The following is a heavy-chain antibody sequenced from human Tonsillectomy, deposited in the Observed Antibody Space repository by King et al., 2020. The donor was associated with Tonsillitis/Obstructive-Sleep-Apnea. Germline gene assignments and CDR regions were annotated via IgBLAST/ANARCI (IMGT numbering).Heavy chain of an antibody. CDR1: GGSISSYY. CDR2: NYYSGST. Sequence: QLQESGPGLVKPSETLSLTCTVSGGSISSYYWSWIRPPPGKGLEWIGYNYYSGSTNYNPSLKSRVTISVDTSKNQFSLKLSSVTAADTAVYYCAKHDYSNYSWFDPWGQGTEVTVSS. D-gene: IGHD4-11*01. CDR3: AKHDYSNYSWFDP. J-gene: IGHJ5*02. V-gene: IGHV4-59*08.